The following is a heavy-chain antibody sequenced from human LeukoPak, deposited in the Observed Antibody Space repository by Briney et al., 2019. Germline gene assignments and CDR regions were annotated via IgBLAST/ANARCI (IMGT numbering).Heavy chain of an antibody. Sequence: PSQTLSLTCTVSGGSISSCSYYWSWIRQPAGKGLEWIGRIYSSGSINYNSSLKSRVTISLDTSKNQFSLKLSSVTAADTAVYYCARVEVIAVAVYFDYWGQGTLVTVSS. CDR1: GGSISSCSYY. D-gene: IGHD6-19*01. CDR2: IYSSGSI. J-gene: IGHJ4*02. V-gene: IGHV4-61*02. CDR3: ARVEVIAVAVYFDY.